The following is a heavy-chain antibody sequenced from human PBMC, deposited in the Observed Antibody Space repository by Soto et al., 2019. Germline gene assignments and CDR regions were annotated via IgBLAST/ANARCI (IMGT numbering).Heavy chain of an antibody. D-gene: IGHD6-13*01. CDR1: GGTFSSYA. CDR3: ARDQGNHYHYGMDV. CDR2: IIPIFGTA. V-gene: IGHV1-69*13. J-gene: IGHJ6*02. Sequence: SVEVSCKASGGTFSSYAISWVRQAPGQGLEWMGGIIPIFGTANYAQKFQGRVTITADESTSTAYMELSSLRSEDTAVYYCARDQGNHYHYGMDVWGQGTTVTSP.